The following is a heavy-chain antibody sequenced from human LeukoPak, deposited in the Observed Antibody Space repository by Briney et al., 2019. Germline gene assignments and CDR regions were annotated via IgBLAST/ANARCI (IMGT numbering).Heavy chain of an antibody. CDR2: INSDGRSI. J-gene: IGHJ4*02. CDR3: AREGALGYGHYTYDY. Sequence: GGSLRLSCAASGFTFSDYWMHWVRQAPGKGLVWVSRINSDGRSIRYADSVKGRFTISRDNAKNTLYLQMNSLTPEDTAVYYCAREGALGYGHYTYDYWGQGTLVTVSS. CDR1: GFTFSDYW. V-gene: IGHV3-74*01. D-gene: IGHD4-17*01.